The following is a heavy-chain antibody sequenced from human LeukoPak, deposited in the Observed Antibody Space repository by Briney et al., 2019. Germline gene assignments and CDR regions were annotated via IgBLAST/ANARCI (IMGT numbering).Heavy chain of an antibody. CDR3: ARGPFGYCSGGSCYWDYFDY. V-gene: IGHV4-4*07. D-gene: IGHD2-15*01. Sequence: SETLSLTCTVSGGSISSYYWSWIRQPAGKGLEWIGRIYTSGSTNYNPSLKRRVTMSVDTSKNQFSLKLSSVTAADTAVYYCARGPFGYCSGGSCYWDYFDYWGQGTLVTVSS. CDR1: GGSISSYY. CDR2: IYTSGST. J-gene: IGHJ4*02.